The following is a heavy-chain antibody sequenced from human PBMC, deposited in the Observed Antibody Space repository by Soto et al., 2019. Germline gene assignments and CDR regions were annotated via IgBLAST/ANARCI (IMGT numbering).Heavy chain of an antibody. V-gene: IGHV1-8*01. Sequence: GASVEVSCKASGYTFTSYDINWVRQATGQGLEWMGWMNPNSGNTGYAQKFQGRVTMTRNTSISTAYMELSSLRSEDTAVYYCARDSPLLASDSSGYYSNWGQGTLVTVSS. J-gene: IGHJ4*02. D-gene: IGHD3-22*01. CDR2: MNPNSGNT. CDR1: GYTFTSYD. CDR3: ARDSPLLASDSSGYYSN.